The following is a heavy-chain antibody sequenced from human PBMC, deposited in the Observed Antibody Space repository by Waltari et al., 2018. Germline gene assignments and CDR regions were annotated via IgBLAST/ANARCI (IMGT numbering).Heavy chain of an antibody. CDR2: ISLSRTT. CDR3: ARYSGNGEGWLDP. V-gene: IGHV4-39*07. D-gene: IGHD2-21*01. Sequence: QVQLQESGPGLVKPSETLSLTCTVSGGSISSGSYYWGWNRRRQGKGLGSIWYISLSRTTYYNMSPKSRVSMSVDTSRDQYCLSLRSVAAADTAVYYCARYSGNGEGWLDPWGQGTLVTVSS. J-gene: IGHJ5*02. CDR1: GGSISSGSYY.